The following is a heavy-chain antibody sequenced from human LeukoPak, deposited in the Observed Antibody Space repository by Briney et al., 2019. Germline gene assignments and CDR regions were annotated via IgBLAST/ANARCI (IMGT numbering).Heavy chain of an antibody. D-gene: IGHD6-13*01. CDR2: IYYSGST. V-gene: IGHV4-31*03. CDR1: GGSISSGGYY. J-gene: IGHJ5*02. Sequence: PSETLSLTCTVSGGSISSGGYYWSWIRQHPGKGLEWIGYIYYSGSTNYNPSLKSRVTISVDKSKNQFSLKLSSVTAADTAVYYCARGRTYSSSWYESNWFDPWGQGTLVTVSS. CDR3: ARGRTYSSSWYESNWFDP.